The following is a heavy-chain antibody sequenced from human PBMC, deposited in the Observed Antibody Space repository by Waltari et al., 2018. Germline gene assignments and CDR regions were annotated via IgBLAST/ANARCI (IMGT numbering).Heavy chain of an antibody. CDR2: INTNTGNP. D-gene: IGHD4-17*01. CDR3: ASGGELTVTTWGAFDI. Sequence: QVQLVQSGSELKKPGASVKVSCKASGYTFTSYAMNWVRQAPGQGLEWMGWINTNTGNPTYAQGFTGRVVFSLDTSVSTAYRQISSLKAEDTAVYYCASGGELTVTTWGAFDIWGQGTMVTVSS. CDR1: GYTFTSYA. J-gene: IGHJ3*02. V-gene: IGHV7-4-1*02.